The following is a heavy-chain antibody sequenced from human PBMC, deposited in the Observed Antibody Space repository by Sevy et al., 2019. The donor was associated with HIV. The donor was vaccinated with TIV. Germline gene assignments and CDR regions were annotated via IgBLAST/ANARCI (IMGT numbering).Heavy chain of an antibody. D-gene: IGHD3-10*01. Sequence: SETPSLTCTVSGGSISSSSYYWAWIRQSPGKGLEWIGSIYYTGTTHSNPSLKSRVTISKDISKNQFFLRLRSVTAADTAMYFCARPNSMASYTLDVWGQGTTVTVSS. V-gene: IGHV4-39*01. J-gene: IGHJ6*02. CDR3: ARPNSMASYTLDV. CDR1: GGSISSSSYY. CDR2: IYYTGTT.